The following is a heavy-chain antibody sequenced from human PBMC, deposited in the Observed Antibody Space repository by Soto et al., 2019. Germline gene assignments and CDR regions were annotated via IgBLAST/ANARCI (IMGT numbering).Heavy chain of an antibody. CDR1: GYIFIDYW. J-gene: IGHJ4*02. V-gene: IGHV5-51*01. Sequence: GESLKISCNASGYIFIDYWIGWVRQMPGKGLEWMGIVYPRDSDTRYSPSFQGQVTISADRSTGTAFLQWRSLKASDTALYYCARPPLPGYSIHFNSWGQGTLVTVSS. D-gene: IGHD2-15*01. CDR2: VYPRDSDT. CDR3: ARPPLPGYSIHFNS.